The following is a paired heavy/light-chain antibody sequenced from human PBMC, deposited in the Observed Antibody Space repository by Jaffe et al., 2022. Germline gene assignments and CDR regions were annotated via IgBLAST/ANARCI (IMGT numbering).Heavy chain of an antibody. CDR3: AKGGLKRLYYYDSSGYYYLDY. J-gene: IGHJ4*02. V-gene: IGHV3-43D*04. CDR2: ISWDGGST. CDR1: GFTFDDYA. Sequence: EVQLVESGGVVVQPGGSLRLSCAASGFTFDDYAMHWVRQAPGKGLEWVSLISWDGGSTYYADSVKGRFTISRDNSKNSLYLQMNSLRAEDTALYYCAKGGLKRLYYYDSSGYYYLDYWGQGTLVTVSS. D-gene: IGHD3-22*01.
Light chain of an antibody. Sequence: EIVMTQSPATLSVSPGERATLSCRASQSVSSNLAWYQQKPGQAPRLLIYGASTRATGIPARFSGSGSGTEFTLTISSLQSEDFAVYYCQQYNNWLLRFGQGTKLEIK. CDR3: QQYNNWLLR. CDR1: QSVSSN. CDR2: GAS. J-gene: IGKJ2*03. V-gene: IGKV3-15*01.